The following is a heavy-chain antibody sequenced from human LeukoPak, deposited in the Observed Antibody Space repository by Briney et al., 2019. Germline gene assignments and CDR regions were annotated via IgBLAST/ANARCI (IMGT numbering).Heavy chain of an antibody. Sequence: ASVKVSCKASDYTFTTYGISWVRQAPGQGLERMGWISAYNGNTNYAQNLQGRVTMTTDTSTSTAYMELRSLNSDDTAVYYCARALVVPSPFDYWGQGTLVTVSS. D-gene: IGHD2-15*01. J-gene: IGHJ4*02. CDR1: DYTFTTYG. V-gene: IGHV1-18*01. CDR2: ISAYNGNT. CDR3: ARALVVPSPFDY.